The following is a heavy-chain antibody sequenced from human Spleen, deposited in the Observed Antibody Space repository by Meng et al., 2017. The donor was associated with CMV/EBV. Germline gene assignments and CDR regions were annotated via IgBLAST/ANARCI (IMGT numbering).Heavy chain of an antibody. CDR2: IYYSGST. Sequence: QVQLQDVGPGLVKPSQTLSLTCTVSGGSISSGDYYWSWIRQPPGKGLEWIGYIYYSGSTYYNPSLKSRVTISVDTSKNQFSLKLSSVTAADTAVYYCARSPYCGGDCRLFDLWGRGTLVTVSS. CDR1: GGSISSGDYY. D-gene: IGHD2-21*02. CDR3: ARSPYCGGDCRLFDL. J-gene: IGHJ2*01. V-gene: IGHV4-30-4*08.